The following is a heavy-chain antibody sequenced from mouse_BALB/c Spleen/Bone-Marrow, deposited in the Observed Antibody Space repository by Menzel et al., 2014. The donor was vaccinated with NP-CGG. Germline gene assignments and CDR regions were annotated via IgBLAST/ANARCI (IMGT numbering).Heavy chain of an antibody. CDR2: IYPGNVNT. Sequence: VHLVESGPELVKPGASVRISCKASGYIFTSYYIYWVKQRPGQGLEWIGWIYPGNVNTKYNEKFKGKATLTADKSSSTAYMQLSSLTSEDSAVYLCARDYYGYGGFAYWGQGTLVTVSA. J-gene: IGHJ3*01. D-gene: IGHD1-2*01. V-gene: IGHV1S56*01. CDR1: GYIFTSYY. CDR3: ARDYYGYGGFAY.